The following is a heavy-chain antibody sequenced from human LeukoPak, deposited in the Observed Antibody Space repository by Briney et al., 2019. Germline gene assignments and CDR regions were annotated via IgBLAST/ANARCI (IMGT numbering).Heavy chain of an antibody. CDR2: IKQDGSEK. Sequence: SGGSLRLSCAASGFTFSTYWMNWVRQAPGKGLEWVANIKQDGSEKYYVDSVRGRFTISRDNAKNSLYLQMSSLRAEDTAVYYCARTYSSGWYGGDAFDIWGQGTMVTVSS. CDR1: GFTFSTYW. D-gene: IGHD6-19*01. V-gene: IGHV3-7*02. CDR3: ARTYSSGWYGGDAFDI. J-gene: IGHJ3*02.